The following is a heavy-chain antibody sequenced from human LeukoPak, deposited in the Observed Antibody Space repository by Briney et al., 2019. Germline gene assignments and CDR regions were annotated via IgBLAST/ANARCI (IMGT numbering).Heavy chain of an antibody. CDR1: GFTFSHFW. CDR2: INHNGNVN. J-gene: IGHJ6*02. D-gene: IGHD5-18*01. CDR3: ARDAVDTANAV. Sequence: GGSLRLSCAASGFTFSHFWMSWVRQAPGKGLEWVASINHNGNVNYYVDSVKGRFTISRDNAKNTLYLQMNSLRAEDTAVYYCARDAVDTANAVWGQGTTVTVSS. V-gene: IGHV3-7*01.